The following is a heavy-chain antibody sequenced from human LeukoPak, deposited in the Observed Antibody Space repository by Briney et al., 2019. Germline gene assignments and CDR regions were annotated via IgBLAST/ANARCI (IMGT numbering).Heavy chain of an antibody. CDR2: ISAYNGNT. CDR1: GYTFTSYG. Sequence: ASVKVSCKASGYTFTSYGISWVRQAPGQGLEWMGWISAYNGNTNYAQKLQGRVTMTTDTSISTAFMEVSRLTSDDTAVYYCARSGSDAFDIWGQGTMVTVSS. D-gene: IGHD1-26*01. J-gene: IGHJ3*02. CDR3: ARSGSDAFDI. V-gene: IGHV1-18*01.